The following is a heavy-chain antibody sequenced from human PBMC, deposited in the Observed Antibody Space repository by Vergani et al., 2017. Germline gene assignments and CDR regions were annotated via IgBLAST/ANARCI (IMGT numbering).Heavy chain of an antibody. J-gene: IGHJ3*01. CDR3: ARDGGDYDKDALDL. D-gene: IGHD2-21*02. V-gene: IGHV4-61*02. Sequence: QVQLQESGPGLVKPSQTLSLTCTVSGGAFSSGGQSWTWVRQPANQGLEWIGRIYSSGTTNYNPSLRSRVTISVDTSKKQFSLELTSVTAADTAVYYCARDGGDYDKDALDLWGLGTMVTV. CDR1: GGAFSSGGQS. CDR2: IYSSGTT.